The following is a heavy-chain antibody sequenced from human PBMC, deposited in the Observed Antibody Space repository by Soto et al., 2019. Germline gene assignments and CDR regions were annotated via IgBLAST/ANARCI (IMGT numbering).Heavy chain of an antibody. D-gene: IGHD6-19*01. V-gene: IGHV3-30*18. CDR3: AKSPPAGAGYFDY. Sequence: QVQLVESGGGVVQPGRSLRLSCVASGFTFSSSGMHWVRQAPGKGLEWVAVTSYDGSNGYYADSVRGRFTISRDNSKNTLYLPMNRLRAADTAVYYWAKSPPAGAGYFDYWGQGTLVTVSS. CDR1: GFTFSSSG. CDR2: TSYDGSNG. J-gene: IGHJ4*02.